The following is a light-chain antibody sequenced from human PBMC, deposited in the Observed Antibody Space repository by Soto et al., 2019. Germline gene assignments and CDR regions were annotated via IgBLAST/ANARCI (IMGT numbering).Light chain of an antibody. CDR3: SSFAVSNSFA. Sequence: QSALTQPPSASGSPGQSVTISCTGTSNDVGGYNYVSWYQQHPGKAPKLMIYEVNKRPSGVPDRFSGSKSGNTASLTVSGLQAEDEADYYCSSFAVSNSFAFGPGTKVTVL. J-gene: IGLJ1*01. CDR2: EVN. CDR1: SNDVGGYNY. V-gene: IGLV2-8*01.